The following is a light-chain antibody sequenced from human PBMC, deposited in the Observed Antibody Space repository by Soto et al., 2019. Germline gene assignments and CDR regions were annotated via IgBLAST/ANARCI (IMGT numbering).Light chain of an antibody. Sequence: EIVLTQSPGTLSLSPGETATLSCRASQTISSSYLAWYQQKPGQAPRLLIYGASSRATGIPHRFSGGGSGTDFTLTISRLEPEDFAVYYCQQYGISPYTFGQGTKLEIK. CDR2: GAS. J-gene: IGKJ2*01. CDR1: QTISSSY. CDR3: QQYGISPYT. V-gene: IGKV3-20*01.